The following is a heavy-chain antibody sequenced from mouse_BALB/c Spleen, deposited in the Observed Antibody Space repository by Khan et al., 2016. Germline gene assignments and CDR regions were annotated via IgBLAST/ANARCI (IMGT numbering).Heavy chain of an antibody. Sequence: EVQLQESGPGLVKPSQSLSLTCSVTGYSITSGYYWNWIRQFPGNKLEWMGYISYDGSNNYNPSLKNRISITRDTSKNQFFLKLNSVTTEDTATYYSARDGDDYRFAYGSQGTLVTVSA. J-gene: IGHJ3*01. V-gene: IGHV3-6*02. CDR1: GYSITSGYY. CDR3: ARDGDDYRFAY. CDR2: ISYDGSN. D-gene: IGHD2-4*01.